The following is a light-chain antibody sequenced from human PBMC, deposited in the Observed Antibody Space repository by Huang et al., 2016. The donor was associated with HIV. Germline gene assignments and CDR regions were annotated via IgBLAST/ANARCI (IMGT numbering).Light chain of an antibody. Sequence: DIQMTQSPSSLSASVGDKVSITCRASQAISNSLVWYQQQPGKAPKLLLYGASRLESGGSSRFSGSGSGTDYTLTISSLQPEDFATYYCQQYFRTPRTFGQGTKVEIK. CDR1: QAISNS. CDR3: QQYFRTPRT. J-gene: IGKJ1*01. CDR2: GAS. V-gene: IGKV1-NL1*01.